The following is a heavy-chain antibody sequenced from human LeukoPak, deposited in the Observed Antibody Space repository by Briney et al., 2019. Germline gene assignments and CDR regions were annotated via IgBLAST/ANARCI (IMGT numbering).Heavy chain of an antibody. D-gene: IGHD3-10*01. Sequence: GGSLRLSCAASGFTFSSYWMSWVRQAPGKGLEWVANIKQDGSEKYYVDSVKGRFTISRDNAKNSLYLQMNSLRSEDTAVYYCARAGITMVRGVTPFDYWGQGTLVTVSS. J-gene: IGHJ4*02. CDR2: IKQDGSEK. V-gene: IGHV3-7*03. CDR3: ARAGITMVRGVTPFDY. CDR1: GFTFSSYW.